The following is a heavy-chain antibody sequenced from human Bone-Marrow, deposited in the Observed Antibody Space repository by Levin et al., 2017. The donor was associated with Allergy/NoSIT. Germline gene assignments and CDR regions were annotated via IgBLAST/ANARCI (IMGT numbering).Heavy chain of an antibody. CDR1: GYIFTDYY. V-gene: IGHV1-2*02. CDR2: INPNTGDT. D-gene: IGHD6-13*01. J-gene: IGHJ6*03. Sequence: GASVKVSCKASGYIFTDYYMHWVRQAPGQGLEWMGWINPNTGDTSYSQNFQGRVTMTRDTSISTAYMDLSSPRSDDTAVYYCARGIASGGKTYYYYYMDVWGRGTTVAVSS. CDR3: ARGIASGGKTYYYYYMDV.